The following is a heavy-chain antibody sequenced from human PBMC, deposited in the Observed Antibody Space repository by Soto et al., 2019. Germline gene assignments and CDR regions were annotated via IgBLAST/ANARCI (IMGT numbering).Heavy chain of an antibody. CDR3: ARGDSSGYGFIPSSP. CDR1: GFTFSSYS. V-gene: IGHV3-21*01. CDR2: ISSSSSYI. J-gene: IGHJ5*02. D-gene: IGHD3-22*01. Sequence: GGSLRLSCAASGFTFSSYSMNWVRQAPGKGLEWVSSISSSSSYIYYADSVKGRFTISRDNAKNSLYLQMNSLRAEDTAVYYCARGDSSGYGFIPSSPWGQGTLVTVSS.